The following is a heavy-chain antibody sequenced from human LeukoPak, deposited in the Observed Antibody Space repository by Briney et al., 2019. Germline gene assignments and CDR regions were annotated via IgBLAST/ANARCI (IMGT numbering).Heavy chain of an antibody. CDR2: IKQDGSEK. V-gene: IGHV3-7*01. Sequence: GGSLRLSCAASGFTFSSYWMSWVRQAPGKGLEWVANIKQDGSEKYYVDSVKGRFTISRDNAKNSLYLQMNSLRAEDTAVYYCAREHDYGDYGGPGDYWGQGTLVTVSS. CDR3: AREHDYGDYGGPGDY. D-gene: IGHD4-17*01. CDR1: GFTFSSYW. J-gene: IGHJ4*02.